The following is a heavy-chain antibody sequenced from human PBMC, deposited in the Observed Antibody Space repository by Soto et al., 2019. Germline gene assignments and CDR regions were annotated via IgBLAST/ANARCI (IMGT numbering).Heavy chain of an antibody. J-gene: IGHJ6*02. D-gene: IGHD6-19*01. CDR1: GGSISSSSYY. CDR2: IYYSGST. V-gene: IGHV4-39*01. CDR3: ARAGEWLVDYYYYGMDV. Sequence: SETLSLTCTVSGGSISSSSYYWGWIRQPPGKGLEWIGSIYYSGSTYYNPSLKSRVTISVDTSKNQFSLKLSSVTAADTAVYYCARAGEWLVDYYYYGMDVWGQGTTVTAP.